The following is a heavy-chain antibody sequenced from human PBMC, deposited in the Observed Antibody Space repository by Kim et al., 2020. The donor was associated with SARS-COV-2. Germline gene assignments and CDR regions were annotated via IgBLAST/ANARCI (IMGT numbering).Heavy chain of an antibody. V-gene: IGHV1-3*01. D-gene: IGHD3-16*01. CDR2: VNAVNDPT. CDR1: GYTFKTYP. J-gene: IGHJ4*02. Sequence: ASVKVSCKASGYTFKTYPINWLRQAPGQTLEWMGWVNAVNDPTKYSQKFQGRITISRDTSANTAYMELRSLTSKDTAVYYCVRDMNPSVYDYWGQGTLVTVSS. CDR3: VRDMNPSVYDY.